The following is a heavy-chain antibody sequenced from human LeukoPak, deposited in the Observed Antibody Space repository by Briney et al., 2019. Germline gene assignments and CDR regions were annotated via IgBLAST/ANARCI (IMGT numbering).Heavy chain of an antibody. CDR1: GGSISNRSYY. CDR3: ARGTGDSCKD. Sequence: SETLSLTCTVSGGSISNRSYYWGWIRQPPGKGLEWIGKISDSGNTYYSPSLRSRVTISIDTSKNQFSLQLNSVTPEDTAVYYCARGTGDSCKDWGLGTLVTVSS. D-gene: IGHD3-22*01. V-gene: IGHV4-39*01. CDR2: ISDSGNT. J-gene: IGHJ4*02.